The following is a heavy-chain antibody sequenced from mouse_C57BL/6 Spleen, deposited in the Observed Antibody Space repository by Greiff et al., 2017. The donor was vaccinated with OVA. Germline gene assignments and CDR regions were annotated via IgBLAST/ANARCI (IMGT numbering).Heavy chain of an antibody. CDR2: ISDGGSYT. CDR3: ARAHSNYYYFDY. D-gene: IGHD2-5*01. CDR1: GFTFSSYA. Sequence: EVKLVESGGGLVKPGGSLKLSCAASGFTFSSYAMSWVRQTPEKRLEWVATISDGGSYTYYPDNVKGRFTSSRDNAKNNLYLQMSHLKSEDTAMYYCARAHSNYYYFDYWGQGTTLTVAS. V-gene: IGHV5-4*03. J-gene: IGHJ2*01.